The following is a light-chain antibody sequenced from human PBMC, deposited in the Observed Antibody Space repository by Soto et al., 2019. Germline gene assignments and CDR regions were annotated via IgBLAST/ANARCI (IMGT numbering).Light chain of an antibody. V-gene: IGKV1-39*01. CDR1: QSIITH. CDR3: QQYYTNPTWT. Sequence: DIQMTQSPSSLSASVGDRVTIACRASQSIITHLNWYQQRPGKAPKLLIYAASTLQGGVPLRFSGSGSGTDFTLPITSLQPEDFATYYCQQYYTNPTWTFGPGTAVEI. CDR2: AAS. J-gene: IGKJ1*01.